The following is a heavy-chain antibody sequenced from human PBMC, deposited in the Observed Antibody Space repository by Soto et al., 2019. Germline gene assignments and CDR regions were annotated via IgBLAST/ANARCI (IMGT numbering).Heavy chain of an antibody. D-gene: IGHD2-2*01. J-gene: IGHJ6*02. CDR1: GYSFTSYW. CDR2: IYPGDSDT. CDR3: AGRGCSSTSCYYYYGMDV. V-gene: IGHV5-51*01. Sequence: GESLKISCKGSGYSFTSYWIGWVRQMPGKGLEWMGIIYPGDSDTRYSPSFQGQVTISADKSISTAYLQWSSLKASDTAMYYCAGRGCSSTSCYYYYGMDVWGQGTTVTVSS.